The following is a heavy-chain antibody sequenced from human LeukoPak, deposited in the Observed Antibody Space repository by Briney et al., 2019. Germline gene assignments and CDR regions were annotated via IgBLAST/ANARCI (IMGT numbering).Heavy chain of an antibody. D-gene: IGHD6-6*01. CDR1: GGNFKIYA. J-gene: IGHJ6*03. V-gene: IGHV1-69*13. Sequence: SVKVSCKSSGGNFKIYAVSWVRQAPGQGLEWMGGIIPAFNSPNYAQKLQGRVTFTADEPTSTVYMELSSLRFEDTAVYYCARLQRSSLDPDYYYMDVWGNGTTVIVSS. CDR2: IIPAFNSP. CDR3: ARLQRSSLDPDYYYMDV.